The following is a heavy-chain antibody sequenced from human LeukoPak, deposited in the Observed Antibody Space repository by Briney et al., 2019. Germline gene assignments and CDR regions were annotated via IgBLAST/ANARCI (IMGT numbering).Heavy chain of an antibody. Sequence: SETLSLTCTVSGGSISSYYWSWIRQLPGKGLEWIGYIYYSGSTNYNPSLKSRVTISVDTSKNQFSLKLSSVTAADTAVYYCARSMVRGVMRYYMDVWGKGTTVTISS. D-gene: IGHD3-10*01. CDR3: ARSMVRGVMRYYMDV. CDR2: IYYSGST. J-gene: IGHJ6*03. CDR1: GGSISSYY. V-gene: IGHV4-59*01.